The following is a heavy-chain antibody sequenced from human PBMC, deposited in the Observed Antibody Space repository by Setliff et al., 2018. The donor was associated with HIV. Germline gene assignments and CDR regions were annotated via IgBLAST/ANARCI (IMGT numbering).Heavy chain of an antibody. V-gene: IGHV1-2*02. D-gene: IGHD3-10*01. J-gene: IGHJ4*02. CDR1: GSTFSGYY. CDR3: ARETQTNSGSYLA. CDR2: INPNSGGT. Sequence: ASVKVSCKASGSTFSGYYIHWVRQAPGQGLEWMGWINPNSGGTNYAQKFQGRVTMTRDTSIRTAYMELSRLRSDDAAVYYCARETQTNSGSYLAWGQGTLVTVSS.